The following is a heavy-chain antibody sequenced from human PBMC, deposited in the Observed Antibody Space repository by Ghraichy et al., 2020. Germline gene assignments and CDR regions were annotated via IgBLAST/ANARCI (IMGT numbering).Heavy chain of an antibody. CDR3: AKDIHGAYDY. CDR2: ISYDGSNK. V-gene: IGHV3-30*18. Sequence: GSLRLSCAASGFTFSSYGMHWVRQAPGKGLEWVAVISYDGSNKYYADSVKGRFTISRDNSKNTLYLQMNSLRAEDTAVYYCAKDIHGAYDYWGQGTLVTVSS. D-gene: IGHD2-21*01. CDR1: GFTFSSYG. J-gene: IGHJ4*02.